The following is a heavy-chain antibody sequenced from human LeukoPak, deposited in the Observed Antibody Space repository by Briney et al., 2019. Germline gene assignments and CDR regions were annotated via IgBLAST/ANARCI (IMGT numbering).Heavy chain of an antibody. J-gene: IGHJ3*02. Sequence: PGRSLRLSCAASGFTFDDYAMHWVRQAPGKGLEWVSGISWNSGSIGYADSVKGRFTISRDNAKNSLYLQMNSLRAEDMALYYCAKPLFPLHDFWSGSAFDIWGQGTMVTVSS. V-gene: IGHV3-9*03. CDR1: GFTFDDYA. CDR2: ISWNSGSI. CDR3: AKPLFPLHDFWSGSAFDI. D-gene: IGHD3-3*01.